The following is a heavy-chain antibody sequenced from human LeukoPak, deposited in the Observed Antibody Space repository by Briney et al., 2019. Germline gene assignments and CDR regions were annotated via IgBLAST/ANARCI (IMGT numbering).Heavy chain of an antibody. CDR2: IKHSGST. CDR3: ARARQYQLLST. D-gene: IGHD2-2*01. V-gene: IGHV4-34*01. CDR1: GGSFSGYY. Sequence: SETLSLTCAVSGGSFSGYYWSWLRQPPGKGLEWIGEIKHSGSTNYNPSLTSRGTISVDTPKNQFSLKLSSVTAADTAVYYCARARQYQLLSTWGQGTLVTVSS. J-gene: IGHJ5*02.